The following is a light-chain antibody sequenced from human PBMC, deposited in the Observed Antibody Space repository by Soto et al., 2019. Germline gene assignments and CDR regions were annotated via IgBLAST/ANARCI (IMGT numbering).Light chain of an antibody. CDR2: NNN. V-gene: IGLV1-44*01. CDR1: NSNIGGNP. Sequence: QSVLTQPPSASGTPGQRVTISCSGSNSNIGGNPVNWFQQLPGTAPKLLIYNNNQRPSGVPDRISGSKSGTSASLAISGLQSEDEADYFCAAWDDSLDGWVFGGGTKVTVL. J-gene: IGLJ3*02. CDR3: AAWDDSLDGWV.